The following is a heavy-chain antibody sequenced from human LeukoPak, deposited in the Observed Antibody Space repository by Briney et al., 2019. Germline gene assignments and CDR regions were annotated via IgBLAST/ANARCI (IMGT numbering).Heavy chain of an antibody. D-gene: IGHD6-13*01. CDR1: GGTFSSYA. V-gene: IGHV1-69*04. J-gene: IGHJ4*02. CDR2: IIPILGIA. CDR3: ARIAAGTSFDLDY. Sequence: SVKVSCKASGGTFSSYAISWVRQAPGQGLEWMGRIIPILGIANYAQKFQGRVTITTDESTSTAYMELSSLRSEDTAVYYCARIAAGTSFDLDYWGQGTLVTVSS.